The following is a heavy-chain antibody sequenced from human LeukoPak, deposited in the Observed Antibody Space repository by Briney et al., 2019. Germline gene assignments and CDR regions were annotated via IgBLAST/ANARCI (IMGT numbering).Heavy chain of an antibody. V-gene: IGHV3-74*01. CDR1: GFTLSSYW. Sequence: GGSLRLSCEASGFTLSSYWMHWVRQAPGKGLVWISRINSDGSTTSYADSVKGRFTISRDNAKNTLYLQMNSLRAEDTAVYYCARGNYYGQDYWGQGTLVTVSS. CDR2: INSDGSTT. J-gene: IGHJ4*02. CDR3: ARGNYYGQDY. D-gene: IGHD3-10*01.